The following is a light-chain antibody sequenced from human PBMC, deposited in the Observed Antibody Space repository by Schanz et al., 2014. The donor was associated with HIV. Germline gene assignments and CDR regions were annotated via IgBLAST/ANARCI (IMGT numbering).Light chain of an antibody. CDR3: QQYNNWPPA. V-gene: IGKV3-20*01. CDR1: ESVSTNF. Sequence: EIVLTQSPGTLSLSPGERATLSCRAGESVSTNFFAWYQQKPGQAPRLLIYGTSNRATGIPDRFSGSVSGTDFTLTISSLQSEDFAVYYCQQYNNWPPAFGQGSKVEIK. J-gene: IGKJ1*01. CDR2: GTS.